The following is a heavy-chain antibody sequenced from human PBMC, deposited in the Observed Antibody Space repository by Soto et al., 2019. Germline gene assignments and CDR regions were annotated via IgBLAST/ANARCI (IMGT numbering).Heavy chain of an antibody. CDR3: ARGHISSTKNWLDP. J-gene: IGHJ5*02. CDR1: GYTFTSYH. V-gene: IGHV1-8*01. Sequence: QVQLVQSGAEVKKPGASVKVSCKGSGYTFTSYHINWVRQATGQGLEWMGWMNPNIGNTGYAQTLQGRVTMTWDTSISTAYMELSSLRFEDTAMYYCARGHISSTKNWLDPWGQGTLVTVSS. CDR2: MNPNIGNT. D-gene: IGHD6-6*01.